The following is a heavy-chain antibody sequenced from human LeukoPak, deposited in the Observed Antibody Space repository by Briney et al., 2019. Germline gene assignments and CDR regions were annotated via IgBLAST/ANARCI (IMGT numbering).Heavy chain of an antibody. J-gene: IGHJ4*02. D-gene: IGHD3-9*01. CDR3: ARALRYFDWGRGSGPGSFDY. CDR1: GGSISSSSYY. CDR2: IYYSGST. V-gene: IGHV4-39*07. Sequence: SETLSLTCTVSGGSISSSSYYWGWIRQPPGKGLEWIGSIYYSGSTYYNPSLKSRVTISVDTSKNQFSLKLSSVTAADTAVYYCARALRYFDWGRGSGPGSFDYWGQGTLVTVSS.